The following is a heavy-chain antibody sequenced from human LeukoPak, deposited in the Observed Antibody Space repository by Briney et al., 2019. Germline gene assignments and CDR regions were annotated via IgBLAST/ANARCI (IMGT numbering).Heavy chain of an antibody. J-gene: IGHJ4*02. Sequence: ASVKVSCKASGYTFTVYYMHCVRQAPGQGLEWMGWINPNSGGTNYAQKFQGRVTMTRDTSISTAYMELSSLTSDDTAVYYCARDADYYGSGSIFRFDSWGQGTLVSVSS. CDR1: GYTFTVYY. V-gene: IGHV1-2*02. CDR3: ARDADYYGSGSIFRFDS. CDR2: INPNSGGT. D-gene: IGHD3-10*01.